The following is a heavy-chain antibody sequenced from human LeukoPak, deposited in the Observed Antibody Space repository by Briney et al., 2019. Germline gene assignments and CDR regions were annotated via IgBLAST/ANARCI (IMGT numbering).Heavy chain of an antibody. Sequence: GRSLRLSCAASGFTFTTYAMHWVRQAPGKGLEWVTFISYDGSNEYYADSVKGRFTISRDNSKNTLYLQMNSLRAEDTAVYYCARSVPLPYYYYMDVWGRGTTVTVSS. CDR2: ISYDGSNE. D-gene: IGHD6-6*01. CDR3: ARSVPLPYYYYMDV. CDR1: GFTFTTYA. V-gene: IGHV3-30*01. J-gene: IGHJ6*03.